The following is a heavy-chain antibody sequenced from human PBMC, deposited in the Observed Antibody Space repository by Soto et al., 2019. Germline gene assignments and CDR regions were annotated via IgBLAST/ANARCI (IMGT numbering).Heavy chain of an antibody. D-gene: IGHD6-19*01. Sequence: QVQLVQSGAEVKKPGASVRVSCKASGFTFTTYFMHWLRQAPGQGLEWMGVISPGGDATSYAEKFQGGVTVTNDTSTTTVYMELSSLRSEDTAVYYCARDWRYSSGLDYWGQGTLVTVSS. CDR3: ARDWRYSSGLDY. CDR1: GFTFTTYF. V-gene: IGHV1-46*01. J-gene: IGHJ4*02. CDR2: ISPGGDAT.